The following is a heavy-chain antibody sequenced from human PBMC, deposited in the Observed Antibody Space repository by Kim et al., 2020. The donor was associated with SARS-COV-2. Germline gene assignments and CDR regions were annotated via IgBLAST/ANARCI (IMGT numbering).Heavy chain of an antibody. V-gene: IGHV4-61*01. CDR3: ARDPYGAHAFDS. D-gene: IGHD1-26*01. Sequence: SETLSLTCTVSGGSVSSSSYYWSWIRQPPGKGLEWIGYIYYSGSTNYNPSLKSRVTISVDTSKNQFSLRLSSVTAADTAVYSCARDPYGAHAFDSWGQGT. J-gene: IGHJ3*02. CDR1: GGSVSSSSYY. CDR2: IYYSGST.